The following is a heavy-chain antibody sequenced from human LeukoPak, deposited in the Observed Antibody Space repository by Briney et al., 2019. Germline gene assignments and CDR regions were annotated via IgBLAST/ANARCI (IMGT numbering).Heavy chain of an antibody. D-gene: IGHD4-17*01. CDR1: GFTFSSYT. J-gene: IGHJ4*02. Sequence: GGSLRLSCTASGFTFSSYTMTWVRQAPGKGLEWVSAISISGSKTYYADSVKGRFTISRDNSKNTLYLQMNSLRAEDTAVYYCANEIRPNDYWGQGTQVTVSS. CDR3: ANEIRPNDY. V-gene: IGHV3-23*01. CDR2: ISISGSKT.